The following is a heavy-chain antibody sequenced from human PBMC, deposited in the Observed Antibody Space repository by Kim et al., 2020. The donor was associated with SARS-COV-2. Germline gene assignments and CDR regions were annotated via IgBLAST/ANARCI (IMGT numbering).Heavy chain of an antibody. CDR2: ISHDATSK. CDR3: ARDQSTGSYIPFDP. V-gene: IGHV3-30*04. D-gene: IGHD6-19*01. CDR1: RFTLSTYT. J-gene: IGHJ5*02. Sequence: GGSLRLSCTASRFTLSTYTMHWVRQAPGKGLEWVSAISHDATSKYHADSVKGRFTISRDNSKNILYLQMNSLTPEDTAVYYCARDQSTGSYIPFDPWGQGTLVTVSS.